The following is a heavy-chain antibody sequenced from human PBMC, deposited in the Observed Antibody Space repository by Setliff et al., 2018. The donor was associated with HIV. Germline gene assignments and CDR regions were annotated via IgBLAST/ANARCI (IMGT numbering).Heavy chain of an antibody. V-gene: IGHV3-23*01. CDR3: AKNTPSIINYPYYYYMDV. D-gene: IGHD1-7*01. CDR2: ISGGGDDT. CDR1: GFTFTDYA. J-gene: IGHJ6*03. Sequence: PGGSLRLSCAASGFTFTDYAMTWVRQAPGKGLEWVSGISGGGDDTSDADSVKGRFTISRDNSKSTLYLQMNSLRDGDTALYYCAKNTPSIINYPYYYYMDVWGKGTTVTVSS.